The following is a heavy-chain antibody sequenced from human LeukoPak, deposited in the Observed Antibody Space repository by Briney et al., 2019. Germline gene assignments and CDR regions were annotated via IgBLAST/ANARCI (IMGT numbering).Heavy chain of an antibody. D-gene: IGHD1-26*01. CDR1: GFTFSSYA. CDR2: ISGSGGST. V-gene: IGHV3-23*01. CDR3: ARDRLSFIVGATNYFDY. J-gene: IGHJ4*02. Sequence: GGSLRLSCAASGFTFSSYAMSWVRQAPGKGLEWVSAISGSGGSTYYADSVKGRFTISRDNSKNTLYLQMNSLRAEDTAVYYCARDRLSFIVGATNYFDYWGQGTLVTVSS.